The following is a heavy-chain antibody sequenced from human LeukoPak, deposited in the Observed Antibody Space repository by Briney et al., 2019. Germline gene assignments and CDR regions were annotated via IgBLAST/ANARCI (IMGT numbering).Heavy chain of an antibody. CDR3: AKVGGLGNYYDSSGYFDY. V-gene: IGHV3-9*01. CDR1: GFTFDDYA. D-gene: IGHD3-22*01. Sequence: SLRLSCAASGFTFDDYAMHWVRQAPGKGLEWVSGISWNSGSIGYADSVKGRFTISRDNAKNSLYLQMNSLRAEDTALYYCAKVGGLGNYYDSSGYFDYWGQGTLVTVSS. J-gene: IGHJ4*02. CDR2: ISWNSGSI.